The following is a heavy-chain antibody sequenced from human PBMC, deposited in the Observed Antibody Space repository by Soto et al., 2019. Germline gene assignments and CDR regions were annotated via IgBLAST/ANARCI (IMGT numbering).Heavy chain of an antibody. J-gene: IGHJ4*02. CDR2: IIPIIGIA. CDR1: GGTFSSYT. Sequence: SVKVSCKASGGTFSSYTIGWVRQAPGQGLEWMGRIIPIIGIANYAQKFQGWVTMTTDNSTSTVYMELRNLKSDDTAVYYCEIQDGGVLYCGQATLVTDS. CDR3: EIQDGGVLY. V-gene: IGHV1-69*02. D-gene: IGHD3-16*01.